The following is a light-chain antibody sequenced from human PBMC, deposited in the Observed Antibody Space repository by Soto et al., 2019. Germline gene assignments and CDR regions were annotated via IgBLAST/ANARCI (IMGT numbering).Light chain of an antibody. CDR3: SSYTSFIPLDC. V-gene: IGLV2-14*01. Sequence: QAVLNQPAYASGSHGKLITISCTGTSSDVGGYNYVSCYQQHPGKAPKLMIYEVSNRPSGVSNRFSGSKSGNTASLTITGLQAEDKANYYCSSYTSFIPLDCFETGTKLTV. J-gene: IGLJ1*01. CDR2: EVS. CDR1: SSDVGGYNY.